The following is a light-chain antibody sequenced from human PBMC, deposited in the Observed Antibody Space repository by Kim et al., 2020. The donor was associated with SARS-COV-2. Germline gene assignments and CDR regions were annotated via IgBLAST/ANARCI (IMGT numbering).Light chain of an antibody. CDR1: NIGSKS. CDR3: QVWDIRSGDVV. V-gene: IGLV3-21*04. Sequence: SYELTQPPSVSVAPGKTARITCGGNNIGSKSVHWYQQKPGQAPVLVISYDSDRPSGNPERFSGSNSGNTATLAISRVEAGDEDDYYCQVWDIRSGDVVFGGGTQLTVL. J-gene: IGLJ2*01. CDR2: YDS.